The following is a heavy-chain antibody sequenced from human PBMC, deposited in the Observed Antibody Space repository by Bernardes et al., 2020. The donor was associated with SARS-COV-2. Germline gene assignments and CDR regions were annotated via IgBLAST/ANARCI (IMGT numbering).Heavy chain of an antibody. D-gene: IGHD2-21*02. J-gene: IGHJ4*02. CDR3: AGESDARESAGGNSEDY. CDR1: GFTVSSHY. Sequence: GGSLRVWCAASGFTVSSHYMSWVRQAPGKGLEWVSITYSGGATYYGNSVKGRFTVSRDNSNNTLYLQMNRLRAEDTAVYYCAGESDARESAGGNSEDYWGQGTLVTVSS. CDR2: TYSGGAT. V-gene: IGHV3-66*01.